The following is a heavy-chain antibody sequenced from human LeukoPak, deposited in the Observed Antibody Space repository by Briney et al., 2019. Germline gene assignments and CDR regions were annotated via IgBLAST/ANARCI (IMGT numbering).Heavy chain of an antibody. CDR3: ASTTYKRYYGSGSYLPDY. CDR2: IYYSGST. J-gene: IGHJ4*02. V-gene: IGHV4-59*08. Sequence: SETPSLTCTVSGGSISSYYWSWIRQPPGKGLEWIGYIYYSGSTNYNPSLKSRVTISVDTSKNQFSLKLSSVTAADTAVYYCASTTYKRYYGSGSYLPDYWGQGTLVTVSS. D-gene: IGHD3-10*01. CDR1: GGSISSYY.